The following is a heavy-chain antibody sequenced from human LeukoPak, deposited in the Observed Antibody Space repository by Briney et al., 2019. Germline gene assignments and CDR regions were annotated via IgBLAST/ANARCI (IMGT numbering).Heavy chain of an antibody. Sequence: SETLPLTCTVSGGSISSYYWSWIRQPPGKGLEWIGYIYYSGSTNYNPSLKSRVTISVDTSKNQFSLKLSSVTAADTAVYYCARVGWWYYFDYWGQGTLVTVSS. CDR3: ARVGWWYYFDY. D-gene: IGHD2-15*01. CDR1: GGSISSYY. CDR2: IYYSGST. J-gene: IGHJ4*02. V-gene: IGHV4-59*01.